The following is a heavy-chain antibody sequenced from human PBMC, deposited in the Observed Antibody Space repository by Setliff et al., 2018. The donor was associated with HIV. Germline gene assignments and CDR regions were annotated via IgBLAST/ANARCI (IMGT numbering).Heavy chain of an antibody. CDR1: GGSISSGDYY. J-gene: IGHJ4*02. D-gene: IGHD3-22*01. CDR3: ARGGRDFYDSSGYYWNY. V-gene: IGHV4-30-4*08. CDR2: IYYSGNT. Sequence: SETLSLTCTVSGGSISSGDYYWTWIRQPPGKGLEWIGYIYYSGNTFYNPSLKSRLTISIDTSKNQFSLKLSSVTAADTAVYYCARGGRDFYDSSGYYWNYWGQGTLVTGSS.